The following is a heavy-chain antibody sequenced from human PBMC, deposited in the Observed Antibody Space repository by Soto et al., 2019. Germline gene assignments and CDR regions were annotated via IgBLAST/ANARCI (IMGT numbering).Heavy chain of an antibody. CDR3: ARVRPGATAQFGYYFDY. CDR2: IKQDGSQK. V-gene: IGHV3-7*01. J-gene: IGHJ4*02. Sequence: EVQLVESGGGLVQPGGSLKLSCVASGFSFGLYWMSWVRQAPGKGLDWVANIKQDGSQKYYVDSVKGRFTISRDNAKNSLSLQMNSLGAEDTAVYFCARVRPGATAQFGYYFDYWGQGALVTVSS. D-gene: IGHD5-12*01. CDR1: GFSFGLYW.